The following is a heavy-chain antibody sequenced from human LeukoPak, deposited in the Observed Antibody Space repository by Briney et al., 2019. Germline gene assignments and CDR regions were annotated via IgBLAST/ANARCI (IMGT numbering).Heavy chain of an antibody. CDR3: ARLQYSFLYGSGSYGVDY. CDR1: GFTFNNYW. V-gene: IGHV3-7*01. J-gene: IGHJ4*02. Sequence: GGSLRLSCAASGFTFNNYWMNWVRQAPGKGPEWVAIIKQDGSEKYYVDSVKGRFTISRDNAKNSLYLQMTSLRVEDTAVYYCARLQYSFLYGSGSYGVDYWGQGTLVTVSS. CDR2: IKQDGSEK. D-gene: IGHD3-10*01.